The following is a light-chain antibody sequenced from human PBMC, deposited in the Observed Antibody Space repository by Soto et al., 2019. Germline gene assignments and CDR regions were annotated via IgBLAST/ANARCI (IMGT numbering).Light chain of an antibody. Sequence: QPVLTQSPSASASLGASVKLTCTLSSGHSSYAIAWHQQQPEKGPRYLMKLNSDGSHSKGDGIPDRFSCSSSGAERYLTISSLQSEDEADYYCQTLGTGPLFGGGTKLTVL. CDR2: LNSDGSH. J-gene: IGLJ2*01. CDR1: SGHSSYA. CDR3: QTLGTGPL. V-gene: IGLV4-69*01.